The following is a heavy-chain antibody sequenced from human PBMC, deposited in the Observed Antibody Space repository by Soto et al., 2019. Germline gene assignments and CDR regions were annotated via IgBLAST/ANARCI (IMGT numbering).Heavy chain of an antibody. J-gene: IGHJ4*02. D-gene: IGHD4-17*01. CDR2: IYYSGST. CDR1: GGSISSGDYY. V-gene: IGHV4-30-4*01. CDR3: ARTNFMTTGGGADY. Sequence: QVQLQESGPGLVKPSQTLSLTCTVSGGSISSGDYYWSWIRQPPGKGLEWIGYIYYSGSTYYNPSLKSRVTISVATSKNQFSLKLSSVTAADTAVYYWARTNFMTTGGGADYWGQGTLVTVSS.